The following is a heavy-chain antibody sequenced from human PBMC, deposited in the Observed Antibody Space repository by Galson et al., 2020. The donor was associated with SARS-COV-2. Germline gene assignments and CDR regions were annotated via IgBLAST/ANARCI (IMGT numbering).Heavy chain of an antibody. CDR2: IDWDDDK. Sequence: SGPTLVKPTQTLTLTCTFSGFSLSTSGMCVSWIRQPPGKALEWLARIDWDDDKYYSTSLKTRLTISKDTSKNQVVLTMTNMDPVDTATYYCARVQYYDILTGYYEGYYYYYMDVWGKGTTVAISS. V-gene: IGHV2-70*11. D-gene: IGHD3-9*01. J-gene: IGHJ6*03. CDR3: ARVQYYDILTGYYEGYYYYYMDV. CDR1: GFSLSTSGMC.